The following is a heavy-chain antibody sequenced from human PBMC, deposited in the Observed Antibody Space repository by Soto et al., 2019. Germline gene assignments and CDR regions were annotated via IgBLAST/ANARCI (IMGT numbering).Heavy chain of an antibody. V-gene: IGHV4-4*02. Sequence: QVQLQESGPGLVQPSETLSLPCAVSGGSISSSNWWSWVRLPPGKGLEWIGEVFHNGHLNYNATLENRDTISVDSSNSLFSLTITSVTPAATAVYFCASRKHNVVLPSASRFYFDPWGQGSLVIVSS. CDR1: GGSISSSNW. CDR2: VFHNGHL. D-gene: IGHD2-8*02. J-gene: IGHJ4*02. CDR3: ASRKHNVVLPSASRFYFDP.